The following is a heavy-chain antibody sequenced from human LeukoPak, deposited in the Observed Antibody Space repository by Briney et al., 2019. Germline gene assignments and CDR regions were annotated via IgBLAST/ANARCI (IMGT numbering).Heavy chain of an antibody. CDR1: GYTFTSYG. Sequence: GASVKVSCKASGYTFTSYGISWVRQAPGQGLEWMGWISAYNGNTNYAQKLQGRVTMTTDTSTSTVYMELRSLRSDDTAVYYCARVYTVSHFDYWGQGTLVTVSS. CDR2: ISAYNGNT. D-gene: IGHD4-17*01. J-gene: IGHJ4*02. V-gene: IGHV1-18*01. CDR3: ARVYTVSHFDY.